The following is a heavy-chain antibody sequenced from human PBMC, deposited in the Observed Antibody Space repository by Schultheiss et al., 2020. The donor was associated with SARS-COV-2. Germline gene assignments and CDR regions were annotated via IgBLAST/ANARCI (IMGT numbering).Heavy chain of an antibody. Sequence: GGSLRLSCAASGFTFSSYGMHWVRQAPGKGLEYVSAISSNGGSTYYADSVKGRFTISRDNSKNTLYLQMSSLRAEDTAVYYCVKDQGYGDYSKRIYYYYYGMDVWGQGTTVTVSS. V-gene: IGHV3-64D*06. CDR3: VKDQGYGDYSKRIYYYYYGMDV. CDR1: GFTFSSYG. J-gene: IGHJ6*02. D-gene: IGHD4-11*01. CDR2: ISSNGGST.